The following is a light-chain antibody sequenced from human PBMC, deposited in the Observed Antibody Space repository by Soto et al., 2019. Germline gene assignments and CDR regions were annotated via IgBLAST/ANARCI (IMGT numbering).Light chain of an antibody. V-gene: IGKV1-5*03. CDR1: QSISSW. CDR2: KAS. J-gene: IGKJ4*01. CDR3: QQYNSYWFT. Sequence: DIQMTQSPSTLSASVGDRVTITCRASQSISSWLAWYQQKPGKAPKLLIYKASTLESGVPSRFSGSGSGTRFTLTISSLQPDDFATYYCQQYNSYWFTFGGGTKVDIK.